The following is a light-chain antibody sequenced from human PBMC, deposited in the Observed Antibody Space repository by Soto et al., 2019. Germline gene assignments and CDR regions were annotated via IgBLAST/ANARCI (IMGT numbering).Light chain of an antibody. Sequence: DIQMTQSPSTLSASVGDRVTITCRASQSISSWLAWYQQKPGRAPKLLIYDASSLTSGVPSRFSGSGTGTEFTLTISSLQPDDFATYYCQQSDTYSYTVGQGTKVDIK. CDR2: DAS. J-gene: IGKJ2*01. V-gene: IGKV1-5*01. CDR1: QSISSW. CDR3: QQSDTYSYT.